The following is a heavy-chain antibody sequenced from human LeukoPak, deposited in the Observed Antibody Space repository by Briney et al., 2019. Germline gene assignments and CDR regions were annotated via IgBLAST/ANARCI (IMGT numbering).Heavy chain of an antibody. CDR1: GFTFSSYA. V-gene: IGHV3-64*01. Sequence: PGGSLRLSCAASGFTFSSYAMHWVRQAPGKGLEYVSAISSNGGSTYYANSVKGRFTISRDNSKNTLYLQMGSLRAEDIAVYYCARGSGDLDYWGQGTLVTVSS. CDR2: ISSNGGST. J-gene: IGHJ4*02. CDR3: ARGSGDLDY. D-gene: IGHD4-17*01.